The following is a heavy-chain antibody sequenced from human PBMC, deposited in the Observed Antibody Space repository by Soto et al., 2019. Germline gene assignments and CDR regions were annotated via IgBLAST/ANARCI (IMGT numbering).Heavy chain of an antibody. Sequence: QVQLVEAGGGVVEPGRSLRRSCAASGFTFSSHGRHWVRQAPAKGLDWVAVISYEGCNKYYADSVKGRFTTSRDNSENPLYLQMNSLRAEDTAVYYCATEVGTAVTTFTNSDCDLWGRGTLVTVSS. J-gene: IGHJ2*01. V-gene: IGHV3-30*03. CDR2: ISYEGCNK. CDR3: ATEVGTAVTTFTNSDCDL. D-gene: IGHD4-17*01. CDR1: GFTFSSHG.